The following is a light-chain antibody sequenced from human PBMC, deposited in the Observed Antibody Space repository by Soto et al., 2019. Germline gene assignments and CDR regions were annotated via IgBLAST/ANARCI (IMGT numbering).Light chain of an antibody. CDR2: GAS. V-gene: IGKV3-20*01. CDR1: QNVNRNF. CDR3: QQYDTTPWT. J-gene: IGKJ1*01. Sequence: ENVLTQSPGTLSLSPGERATLSCRASQNVNRNFLAWFQHKPGQAPRLLISGASNRATGIPDRFSGSGSGTDFILTISRLEPEDLAVYFCQQYDTTPWTFGQGTKVETK.